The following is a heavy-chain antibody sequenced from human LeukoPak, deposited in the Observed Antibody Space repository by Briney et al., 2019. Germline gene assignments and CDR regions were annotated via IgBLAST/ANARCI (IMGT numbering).Heavy chain of an antibody. CDR2: INPNSGVT. V-gene: IGHV1-2*02. CDR1: GYTFTDYY. J-gene: IGHJ4*02. Sequence: ASVKVSCKASGYTFTDYYMHWVRQAPGQGLEWMGWINPNSGVTNHAQKFQGRVTMTRDTSISTAYMGLNSLRSDDTAVYYCARSTVTTTPRFEYWGQGTLVTASS. CDR3: ARSTVTTTPRFEY. D-gene: IGHD4-17*01.